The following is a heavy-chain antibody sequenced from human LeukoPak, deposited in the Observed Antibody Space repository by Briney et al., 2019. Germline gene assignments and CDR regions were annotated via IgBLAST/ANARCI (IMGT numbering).Heavy chain of an antibody. J-gene: IGHJ6*02. CDR2: ISGSGGST. V-gene: IGHV3-23*01. Sequence: GGSLRLSCAASGFTFSSYAMSWVRQAPGKGLEWVSAISGSGGSTYYADSVKGRFTISRHNSKNTLYLQMNSLRAEDTAVYYCASATQIVVVPRFYHYYGMDVWGQGTTVTVSS. D-gene: IGHD3-22*01. CDR1: GFTFSSYA. CDR3: ASATQIVVVPRFYHYYGMDV.